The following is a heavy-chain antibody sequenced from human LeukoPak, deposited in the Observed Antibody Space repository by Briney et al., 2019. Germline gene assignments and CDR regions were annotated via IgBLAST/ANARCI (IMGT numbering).Heavy chain of an antibody. V-gene: IGHV3-7*01. CDR2: TNPAGSER. Sequence: GGSLRLSCAASGFTFNTYWMNWVRQAPGKGLEWVANTNPAGSERYYAASVKGRFTVSRDNANNLLYLHMYSLRVEDSPVYYCMPGRGYWGQGTQVAVSS. CDR1: GFTFNTYW. D-gene: IGHD2-15*01. J-gene: IGHJ4*02. CDR3: MPGRGY.